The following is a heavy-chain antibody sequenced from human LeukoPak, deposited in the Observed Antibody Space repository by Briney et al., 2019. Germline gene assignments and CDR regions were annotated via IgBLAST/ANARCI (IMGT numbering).Heavy chain of an antibody. CDR2: IRYDGGNK. D-gene: IGHD5-24*01. V-gene: IGHV3-30*02. Sequence: GGSLRLSCAASGFTFSSYGMHWVRQAPGKGLEWVAFIRYDGGNKYYADSVKGRFTISRDNSKNTLYLQMNSLRAEDTAVYYCARRWLQLDYFDYWGQGTLVTVSS. J-gene: IGHJ4*02. CDR1: GFTFSSYG. CDR3: ARRWLQLDYFDY.